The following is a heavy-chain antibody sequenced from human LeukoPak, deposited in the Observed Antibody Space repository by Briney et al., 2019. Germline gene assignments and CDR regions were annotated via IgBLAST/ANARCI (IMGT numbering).Heavy chain of an antibody. CDR1: GFTFSSYE. J-gene: IGHJ4*02. CDR3: AKGYSSGWYYFDY. CDR2: ISGSGGST. Sequence: GGSLRLSCAASGFTFSSYEMNWVRQAPGKGLEWVSAISGSGGSTYYADSVKGRFTISRDNSKNTLYLQMNSLRAEDTAVYYCAKGYSSGWYYFDYWGQGTLVTVSS. D-gene: IGHD6-19*01. V-gene: IGHV3-23*01.